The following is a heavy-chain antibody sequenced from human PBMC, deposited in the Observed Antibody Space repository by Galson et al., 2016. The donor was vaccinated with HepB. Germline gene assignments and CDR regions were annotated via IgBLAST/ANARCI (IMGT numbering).Heavy chain of an antibody. CDR1: GFTFSDYN. D-gene: IGHD3-22*01. V-gene: IGHV3-30*04. CDR3: ATEEPLSGYYDF. J-gene: IGHJ4*02. Sequence: SLRLSCAASGFTFSDYNLHWVRQAPGKGLEWVALSSFDGSKKSYGDSVKGRFTISRDISKETLYLQMNSLRPEDTAVYYCATEEPLSGYYDFWGQGTLVTVSS. CDR2: SSFDGSKK.